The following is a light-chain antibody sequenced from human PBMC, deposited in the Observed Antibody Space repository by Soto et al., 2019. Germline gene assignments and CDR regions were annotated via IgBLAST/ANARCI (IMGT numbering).Light chain of an antibody. J-gene: IGKJ1*01. CDR2: AAS. CDR3: QNYNGAPWS. CDR1: QAISTY. V-gene: IGKV1-27*01. Sequence: DIQLTQSPSSLSASVGDRVTITCRASQAISTYLVWYQQKPGTVPKLLIFAASTLQSGVPSRFSGSGSGTDFTLTISSLQPEEVATYYCQNYNGAPWSFGQGTKVEIK.